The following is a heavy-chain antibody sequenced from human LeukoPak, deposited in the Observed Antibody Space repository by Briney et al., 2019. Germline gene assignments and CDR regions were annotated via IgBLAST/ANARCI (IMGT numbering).Heavy chain of an antibody. V-gene: IGHV1-46*01. D-gene: IGHD1/OR15-1a*01. CDR2: INPSGGST. Sequence: GASVKVSCKASVYTFTSYYMHWVRQARGQGLEWMGIINPSGGSTNYAQKFQGRVTMTRDTSTSTVYMELSSLRSEDTAVYYCASPLEQDYYGMDVWGQGTTVTVSS. CDR1: VYTFTSYY. J-gene: IGHJ6*02. CDR3: ASPLEQDYYGMDV.